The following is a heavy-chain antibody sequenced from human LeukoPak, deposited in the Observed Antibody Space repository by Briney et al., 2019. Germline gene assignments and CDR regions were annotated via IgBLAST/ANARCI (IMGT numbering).Heavy chain of an antibody. CDR2: ISDSGST. Sequence: SETLSLTCTVSGGSISSSYWSWIRQPPGKGLEWIGYISDSGSTNYNPSLRSRVTISVDTSKNQLFLKLRSVTTADTAVYYCATNSSWFDYWGQGTLVTVSS. CDR3: ATNSSWFDY. V-gene: IGHV4-59*01. J-gene: IGHJ4*02. CDR1: GGSISSSY. D-gene: IGHD6-13*01.